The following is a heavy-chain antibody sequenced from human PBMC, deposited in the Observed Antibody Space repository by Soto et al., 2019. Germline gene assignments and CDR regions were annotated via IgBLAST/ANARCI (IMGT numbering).Heavy chain of an antibody. D-gene: IGHD2-2*01. V-gene: IGHV3-30*04. CDR3: ARDGAPHVTSWTGWFGP. CDR2: MSYDGRNE. CDR1: EFSFINYA. J-gene: IGHJ5*01. Sequence: VHLVESGGGVVWPGRSLRLSCAASEFSFINYAVHWVRQAPGTCLEWVAVMSYDGRNEYYADSVRGRFTISRDNSKNTVYLQMNSLRLEDTAVYYCARDGAPHVTSWTGWFGPWGQGSLVTVSP.